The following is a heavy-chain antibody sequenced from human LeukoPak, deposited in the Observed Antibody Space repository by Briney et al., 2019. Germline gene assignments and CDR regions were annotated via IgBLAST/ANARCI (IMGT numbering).Heavy chain of an antibody. D-gene: IGHD3-10*01. CDR2: ISSSSSYI. CDR3: ARDQWDYGSGSYSDY. J-gene: IGHJ4*02. CDR1: GFTFSSYS. Sequence: GGSLRLSCAASGFTFSSYSMNWVRQAPGKGLEWVSSISSSSSYIYYADSVKGRFTISRDNAENSLYLQMNSLRAEDTAVYYCARDQWDYGSGSYSDYWGQGTLVTVSS. V-gene: IGHV3-21*01.